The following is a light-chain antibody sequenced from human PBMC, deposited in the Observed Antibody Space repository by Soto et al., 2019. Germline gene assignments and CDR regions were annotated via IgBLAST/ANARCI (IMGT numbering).Light chain of an antibody. Sequence: DIQMTQSPSFVSASVGDRITISCRASEDITQWLAWYQQKPGKAPKLLISAASTLQSGVPWRFSGSGSGTDFTLTITSLQPEDFATYYCQQAGRFPLTFGGGTKVESK. V-gene: IGKV1-12*01. J-gene: IGKJ4*01. CDR3: QQAGRFPLT. CDR1: EDITQW. CDR2: AAS.